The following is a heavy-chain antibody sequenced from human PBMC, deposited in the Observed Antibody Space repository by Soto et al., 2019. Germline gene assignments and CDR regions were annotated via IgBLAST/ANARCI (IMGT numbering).Heavy chain of an antibody. CDR3: ATCSSITIFGVVPTDYGMDV. CDR2: ITHNNGAT. CDR1: GFNFANFG. V-gene: IGHV3-23*01. D-gene: IGHD3-3*01. J-gene: IGHJ6*02. Sequence: GGSLRLSCAASGFNFANFGMSWVRQAPGKGLQWVASITHNNGATYYADSVKGRFTISRDNSKNTLYLQMNSLRAEDTAVYYCATCSSITIFGVVPTDYGMDVWGQGTTVTVSS.